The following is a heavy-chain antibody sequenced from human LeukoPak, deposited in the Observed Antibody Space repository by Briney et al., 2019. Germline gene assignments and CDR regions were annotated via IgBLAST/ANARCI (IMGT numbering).Heavy chain of an antibody. D-gene: IGHD3-10*01. V-gene: IGHV4-34*01. CDR3: ARRVGIYYGSGSYAY. CDR1: GGSFSGYY. CDR2: INHSGST. Sequence: SETLSLTCAVYGGSFSGYYWSWIRQPPGKGLEWIGEINHSGSTNYNPSLKSRVTISVDTSKNQFSLKLSSVTAADTAVYYCARRVGIYYGSGSYAYWGQGTLVTVSS. J-gene: IGHJ4*02.